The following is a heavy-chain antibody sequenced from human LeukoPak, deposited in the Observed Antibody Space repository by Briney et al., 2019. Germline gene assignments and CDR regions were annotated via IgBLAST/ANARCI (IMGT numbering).Heavy chain of an antibody. CDR3: ARGKSYYDSTEGGFDY. CDR2: ITHSGST. CDR1: GGSFSGYY. J-gene: IGHJ4*02. Sequence: PSETLSLTCAVYGGSFSGYYWSWIRQSPGKGLEWIGEITHSGSTNYNPSLKSRVTISVDTSKKQFSLKLSSVTAADTAVYYCARGKSYYDSTEGGFDYWGQGTLVTVSS. D-gene: IGHD3-3*01. V-gene: IGHV4-34*01.